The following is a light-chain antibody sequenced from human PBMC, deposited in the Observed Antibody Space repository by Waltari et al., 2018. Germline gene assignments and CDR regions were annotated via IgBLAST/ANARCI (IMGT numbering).Light chain of an antibody. J-gene: IGKJ4*01. CDR2: AVS. V-gene: IGKV1-17*03. CDR3: QQSYSMFALT. CDR1: QDIGNY. Sequence: DIQMTQSPSAMSASVGDRVAITCRASQDIGNYLAWFQQKPGTVPKRLIYAVSSLESGVPSRFSGSDSGTEFTLTINRLQPEDLATYYCQQSYSMFALTFGGGTKVEIK.